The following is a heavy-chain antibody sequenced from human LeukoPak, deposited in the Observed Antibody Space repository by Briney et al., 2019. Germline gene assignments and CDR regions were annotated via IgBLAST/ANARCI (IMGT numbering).Heavy chain of an antibody. J-gene: IGHJ4*02. CDR1: GGSFSAYY. CDR2: INHRGST. D-gene: IGHD3-16*01. Sequence: SETLSLTCAVYGGSFSAYYWSWIRQAPGKGLEWIGEINHRGSTNYNPSLKSRVTISVDTSKNQFSLKLSSVTAADTAVYYCAGRLRGFYFDYWGQGTLVTVSS. V-gene: IGHV4-34*01. CDR3: AGRLRGFYFDY.